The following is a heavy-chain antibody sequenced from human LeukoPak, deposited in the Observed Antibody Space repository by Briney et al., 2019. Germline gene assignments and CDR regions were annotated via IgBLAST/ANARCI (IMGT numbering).Heavy chain of an antibody. Sequence: SETLSLTCTVSGGSISSSSYYWGWLRQPPGTGLEWIGSIYYSGSTYYNPSLKSRVTISVDTSKNQFSLKLSSVTAADTAVYYCVRRGYYGSGSYYSGGMDVWGQGTTVTVSS. CDR3: VRRGYYGSGSYYSGGMDV. D-gene: IGHD3-10*01. CDR1: GGSISSSSYY. V-gene: IGHV4-39*01. CDR2: IYYSGST. J-gene: IGHJ6*02.